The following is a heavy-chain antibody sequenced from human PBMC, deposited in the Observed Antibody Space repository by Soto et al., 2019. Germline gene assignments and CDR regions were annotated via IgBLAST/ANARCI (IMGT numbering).Heavy chain of an antibody. CDR2: IWYDGSNE. CDR3: ARDGNTATTHYYHIDV. V-gene: IGHV3-33*01. J-gene: IGHJ6*03. Sequence: QGQLVESGGGVVQPGGSLRLSCAASVFSIIRYGMYWVRQAPGKGPEWVALIWYDGSNEHYADSVMGRFTVSRDNSKNTVYLQMNTLRDEDTGVYFCARDGNTATTHYYHIDVWGRGTTVTVSS. D-gene: IGHD4-17*01. CDR1: VFSIIRYG.